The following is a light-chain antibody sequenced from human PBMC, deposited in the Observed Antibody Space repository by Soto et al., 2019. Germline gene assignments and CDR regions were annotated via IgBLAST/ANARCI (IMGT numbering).Light chain of an antibody. CDR3: QSYDSSLSGSRV. CDR2: GNS. CDR1: SSNIGAGYD. Sequence: QAVVTQPPSVSGAPGQRVTISCTGSSSNIGAGYDVHWYQQPPGTAPKLLIYGNSNRPSGVPDRFSGSKSGTSASLAITGLQAEDEADHYCQSYDSSLSGSRVFGGGTKVTVL. J-gene: IGLJ3*02. V-gene: IGLV1-40*01.